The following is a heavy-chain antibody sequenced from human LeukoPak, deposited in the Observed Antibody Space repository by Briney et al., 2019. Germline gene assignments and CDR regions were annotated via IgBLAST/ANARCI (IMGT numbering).Heavy chain of an antibody. J-gene: IGHJ6*02. CDR2: IIPLLGTT. CDR3: VRENPLYGMDV. Sequence: SVKVSCKASGGTFSSFAISWVRQAPGQGLEWMGRIIPLLGTTNYVEKFHGRVTTNADKSTGTASMEVTSLRSEDTAVYYCVRENPLYGMDVWGQGTTVTVSS. CDR1: GGTFSSFA. V-gene: IGHV1-69*04.